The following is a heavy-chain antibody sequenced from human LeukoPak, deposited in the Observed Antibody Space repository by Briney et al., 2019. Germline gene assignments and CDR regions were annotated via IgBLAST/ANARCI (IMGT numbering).Heavy chain of an antibody. D-gene: IGHD4-11*01. Sequence: SETLSLTCIVSGGSISNYYWSWLRQPAGEGLEWLGRIYSSGSTNYNPSLKSRPTMSVDTSKNQFSLRLSSVTAADTAVYYCARDRGAGDYSTFFDSWGQGTLVTVSS. V-gene: IGHV4-4*07. CDR3: ARDRGAGDYSTFFDS. CDR1: GGSISNYY. CDR2: IYSSGST. J-gene: IGHJ4*02.